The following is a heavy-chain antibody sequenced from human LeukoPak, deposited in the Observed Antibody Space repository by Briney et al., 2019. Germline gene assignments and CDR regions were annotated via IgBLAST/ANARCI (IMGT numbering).Heavy chain of an antibody. CDR3: ARDRAAAARAMYAFDI. Sequence: PSETLSLTCTVSGGSISSGGYYWSWIRQHPGKGLEWIGYIYYSGSTYYNTSLKSRVTISVDTSKNQFSLKLSSVTAADTAVYYCARDRAAAARAMYAFDIWGQGTMVTVSS. V-gene: IGHV4-31*03. CDR2: IYYSGST. J-gene: IGHJ3*02. D-gene: IGHD6-13*01. CDR1: GGSISSGGYY.